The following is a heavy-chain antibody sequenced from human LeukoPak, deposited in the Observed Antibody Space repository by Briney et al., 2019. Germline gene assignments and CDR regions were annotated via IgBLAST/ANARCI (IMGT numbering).Heavy chain of an antibody. J-gene: IGHJ6*02. D-gene: IGHD6-19*01. Sequence: GRSLRLSCAASGFTFDDYAMHWVRQAPGKGLEWVSGISWNSGSIGYADSVKGRFTISRDNAKNSLYLQMNSLRAEDTALYYCAKDGSGWFGYCMDVWGQGTTVTVSS. CDR1: GFTFDDYA. CDR3: AKDGSGWFGYCMDV. V-gene: IGHV3-9*01. CDR2: ISWNSGSI.